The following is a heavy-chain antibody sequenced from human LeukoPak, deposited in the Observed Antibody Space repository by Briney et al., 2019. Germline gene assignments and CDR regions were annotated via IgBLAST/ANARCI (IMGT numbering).Heavy chain of an antibody. CDR1: GFSFSSYW. CDR2: IYSGGST. CDR3: ARPYYDILTGYQMGAFDI. Sequence: GGSLRLSCAASGFSFSSYWMSWVRQAPGKGLEWVSVIYSGGSTYYADSVKGRFTISRDNSKNTLYLQMNSLRAEDAAVYYCARPYYDILTGYQMGAFDIWGQGTMVTVSS. V-gene: IGHV3-66*04. D-gene: IGHD3-9*01. J-gene: IGHJ3*02.